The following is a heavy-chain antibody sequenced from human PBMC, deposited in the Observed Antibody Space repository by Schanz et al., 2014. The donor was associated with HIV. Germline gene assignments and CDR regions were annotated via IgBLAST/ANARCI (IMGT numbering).Heavy chain of an antibody. CDR3: ARDSAKAVAGLVGEAGFDY. CDR1: GGTFSTYS. Sequence: QVQLVQSGAEVKKPGSSVKVSCKASGGTFSTYSISWVRQAPGQGLEWMGGIIPIFGTRNYAHKFQGRVTMTADESTTTVHMELRSLRSEDTAVYYCARDSAKAVAGLVGEAGFDYWGQGTLVTVSP. V-gene: IGHV1-69*01. CDR2: IIPIFGTR. J-gene: IGHJ4*02. D-gene: IGHD6-19*01.